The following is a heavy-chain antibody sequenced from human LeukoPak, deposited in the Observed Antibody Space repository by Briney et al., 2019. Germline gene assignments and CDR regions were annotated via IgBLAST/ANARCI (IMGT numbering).Heavy chain of an antibody. CDR3: ARGHKTNYYGNSFDP. CDR2: IKPSSSFT. D-gene: IGHD3-10*01. CDR1: GYNFNGYY. V-gene: IGHV1-2*02. Sequence: ASVNISCKTSGYNFNGYYLHWVRQAPGQGLEWMGWIKPSSSFTDSAERFKDRVTTTSDTSITTAYMELNSLRSDDTAVYYCARGHKTNYYGNSFDPWGQGTLVTVSS. J-gene: IGHJ5*02.